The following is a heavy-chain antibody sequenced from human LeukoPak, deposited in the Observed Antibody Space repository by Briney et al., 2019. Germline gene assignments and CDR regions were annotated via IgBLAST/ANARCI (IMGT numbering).Heavy chain of an antibody. Sequence: SETLSLTCAVSGGSISSYYWSWIRQPPGKGLEWIGYIYYSGSTNYNPSLKSRVTISVDTSKNQFSLKLSSVTAADTAVYYCARSLAYDSSGYRTGGFDYWGQGTLVTVSS. CDR2: IYYSGST. CDR3: ARSLAYDSSGYRTGGFDY. J-gene: IGHJ4*02. V-gene: IGHV4-59*01. D-gene: IGHD3-22*01. CDR1: GGSISSYY.